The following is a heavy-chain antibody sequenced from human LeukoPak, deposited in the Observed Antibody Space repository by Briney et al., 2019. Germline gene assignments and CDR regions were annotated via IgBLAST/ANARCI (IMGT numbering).Heavy chain of an antibody. D-gene: IGHD3-10*02. V-gene: IGHV3-7*01. CDR3: AELGITMIGGV. Sequence: GGSLRLSCAASGFTFSSYWMSWVRQAPGKGLEWVANIKQDGSEKYYVDSVKGRFTISRDNAKNSLSLQMNSLRAEDTAVYYCAELGITMIGGVWGKGTTVTISS. CDR1: GFTFSSYW. CDR2: IKQDGSEK. J-gene: IGHJ6*04.